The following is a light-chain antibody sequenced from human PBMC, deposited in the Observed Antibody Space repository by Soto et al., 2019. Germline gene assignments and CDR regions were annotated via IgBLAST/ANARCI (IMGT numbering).Light chain of an antibody. V-gene: IGLV1-40*01. CDR1: SSNIGAGYD. CDR2: GNS. Sequence: QSVLTQPPSVSGAPGQRVTNACTGSSSNIGAGYDVHWYQQLPGTAPKLLIYGNSNRPSGVPDRFSGSKSGTSASLAITGLQADDEADYYCQSYDSSLRGVFGTGTKLTVL. J-gene: IGLJ1*01. CDR3: QSYDSSLRGV.